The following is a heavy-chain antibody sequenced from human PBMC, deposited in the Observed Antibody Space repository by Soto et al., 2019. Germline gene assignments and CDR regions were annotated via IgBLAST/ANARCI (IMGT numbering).Heavy chain of an antibody. V-gene: IGHV4-39*01. CDR1: GGSISSSSYY. J-gene: IGHJ4*02. CDR2: IYYSGST. Sequence: PSETLSLTCTVSGGSISSSSYYWGWIRQPPGKGLEWIGSIYYSGSTYYNPSLKSRVTISVDTSKKQFSLKLSSVTAADTAVYYCARSPGLVRGVIIMGDYWGQGTLVTVSS. D-gene: IGHD3-10*01. CDR3: ARSPGLVRGVIIMGDY.